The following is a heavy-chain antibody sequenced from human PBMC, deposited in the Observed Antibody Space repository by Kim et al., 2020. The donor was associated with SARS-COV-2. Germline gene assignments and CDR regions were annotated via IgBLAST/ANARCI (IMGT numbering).Heavy chain of an antibody. V-gene: IGHV3-11*01. CDR2: IRSSGSII. CDR3: ARVRTTARDEAFYI. Sequence: GGSLRLSCAASGFTFSDYYMGWIRQAPGKGLEWVSFIRSSGSIIYYADSVKGRFTISRDNAKNSLYLQMNSLRADDTAVYYCARVRTTARDEAFYIWGQRKMVTASS. J-gene: IGHJ3*02. D-gene: IGHD1-1*01. CDR1: GFTFSDYY.